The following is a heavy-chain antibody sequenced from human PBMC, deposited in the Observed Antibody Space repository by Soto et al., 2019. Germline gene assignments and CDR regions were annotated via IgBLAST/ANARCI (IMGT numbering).Heavy chain of an antibody. CDR3: ASDRVGVAMVLDY. CDR2: ISSSSSYI. D-gene: IGHD3-10*01. Sequence: EVQLVESGGGLVKPGGSLRLSCAASGFTSSSYSMNWVRQAPGKGLEWVSSISSSSSYIYYADSVKGRFTISRDNAKNSLYLQMNSLRAEDTAVSYCASDRVGVAMVLDYWGQGTLVTVSS. J-gene: IGHJ4*02. V-gene: IGHV3-21*01. CDR1: GFTSSSYS.